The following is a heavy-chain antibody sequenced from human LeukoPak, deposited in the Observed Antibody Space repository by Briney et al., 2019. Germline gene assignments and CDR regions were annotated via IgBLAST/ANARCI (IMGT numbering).Heavy chain of an antibody. V-gene: IGHV3-33*01. CDR2: IGFDGSDH. CDR1: GFTFSNYG. J-gene: IGHJ6*03. D-gene: IGHD6-19*01. Sequence: GGSLRLSCAASGFTFSNYGMHWARQAPGKGLEWVAFIGFDGSDHSYADSVKGRFTISRDNSKNTLYLQMNSLKTEDTAVYYCSREGSDWRGGEYYYYMDVWGKGTTVTVSS. CDR3: SREGSDWRGGEYYYYMDV.